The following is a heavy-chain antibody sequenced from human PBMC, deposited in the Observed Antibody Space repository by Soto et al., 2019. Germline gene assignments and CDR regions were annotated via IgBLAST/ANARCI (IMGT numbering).Heavy chain of an antibody. D-gene: IGHD5-12*01. V-gene: IGHV5-10-1*01. CDR3: ASGKDGYNYVDY. CDR2: IDPSDSYT. CDR1: GYSFTSYW. Sequence: PGESLKISCKGSGYSFTSYWISWVRQMPGKGLEWMGRIDPSDSYTNYSPSFQGHVTISADKSISTAYLQWSSLKASDTAMYYFASGKDGYNYVDYWGQGALVALSS. J-gene: IGHJ4*02.